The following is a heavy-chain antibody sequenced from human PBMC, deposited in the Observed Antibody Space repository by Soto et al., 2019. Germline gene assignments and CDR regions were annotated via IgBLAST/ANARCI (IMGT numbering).Heavy chain of an antibody. Sequence: EVQLVESGGGLVQAGGSLRLSCAASGLTFSTLEMNWVRQATGKGLEWVSYITSRGDTQYYADSVKGRFTISRDNDKNSLFHQMSSLRGEDTAVYYCATTLPDCRNGVCHRDWGQGTQVTVSS. D-gene: IGHD2-8*01. J-gene: IGHJ4*02. CDR1: GLTFSTLE. V-gene: IGHV3-48*03. CDR2: ITSRGDTQ. CDR3: ATTLPDCRNGVCHRD.